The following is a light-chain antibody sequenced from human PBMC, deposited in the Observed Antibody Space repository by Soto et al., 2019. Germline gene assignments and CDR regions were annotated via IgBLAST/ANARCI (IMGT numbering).Light chain of an antibody. CDR1: QSISNW. V-gene: IGKV1-5*01. CDR3: QQYNNYPGT. Sequence: DIQMTQSPSTLSASVGDRVTITCRASQSISNWLAWYQQKPGKAPKLLIYDASSLESGVPSRFSGSGSVTEFTLTISSLQPDDFATYYCQQYNNYPGTFGQGTKLEIK. J-gene: IGKJ2*01. CDR2: DAS.